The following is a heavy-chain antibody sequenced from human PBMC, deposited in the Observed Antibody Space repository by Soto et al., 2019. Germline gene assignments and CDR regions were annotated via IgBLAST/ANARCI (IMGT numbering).Heavy chain of an antibody. CDR1: GAALNSGNYY. CDR2: IYVTGAV. CDR3: ARLRIATNNYKWFDP. Sequence: SETLSLTCSVSGAALNSGNYYWSWIRQVPGKGLEWIGYIYVTGAVDYNPSLRDRITISQDTSERQFSLNLRLVTAADTAVYYCARLRIATNNYKWFDPWGQGTLVTVSS. J-gene: IGHJ5*02. V-gene: IGHV4-31*03. D-gene: IGHD2-21*01.